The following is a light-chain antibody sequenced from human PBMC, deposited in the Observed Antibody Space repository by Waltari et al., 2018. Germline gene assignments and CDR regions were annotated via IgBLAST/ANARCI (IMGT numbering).Light chain of an antibody. V-gene: IGKV3-15*01. J-gene: IGKJ1*01. CDR1: QGISSD. Sequence: EIVMTQSPATLSVSPGERATLSCRASQGISSDLAWYQQKPGQAPRLLSFGAATRATGVPARFGGSGSGTEFTLTISSLQSEDLGVYYCQQSKIWPVFVQGTKVEIK. CDR3: QQSKIWPV. CDR2: GAA.